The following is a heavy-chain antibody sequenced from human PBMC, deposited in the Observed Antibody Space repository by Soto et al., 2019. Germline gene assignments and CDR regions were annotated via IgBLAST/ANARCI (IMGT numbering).Heavy chain of an antibody. D-gene: IGHD3-10*01. CDR3: ARVRMYYISSQAAYYLDF. Sequence: EVQLVESGGGLVKPGGSLRLSCAASGFTFSNYAMNWVRQSPGKGLEWVSSISSSGTYIYYADSLKGRFTISRDNTKNSVDLQMNSLRAEDTAVYYCARVRMYYISSQAAYYLDFWGQGALVTVSS. CDR1: GFTFSNYA. V-gene: IGHV3-21*01. J-gene: IGHJ4*02. CDR2: ISSSGTYI.